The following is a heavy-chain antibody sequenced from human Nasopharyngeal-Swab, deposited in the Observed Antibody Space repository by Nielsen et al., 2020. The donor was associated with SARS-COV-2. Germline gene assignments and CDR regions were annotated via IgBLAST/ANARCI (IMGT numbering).Heavy chain of an antibody. D-gene: IGHD3-3*01. Sequence: WIRQPPGKGLEWVAVISYDGSNKYYADSVKGRFTISRDNSKNTLYLQMNSLRAEDTAVYYCAKDTPPPNTYYDFWSGYYGLAYWGQGTLVTVSS. V-gene: IGHV3-30*18. J-gene: IGHJ4*02. CDR2: ISYDGSNK. CDR3: AKDTPPPNTYYDFWSGYYGLAY.